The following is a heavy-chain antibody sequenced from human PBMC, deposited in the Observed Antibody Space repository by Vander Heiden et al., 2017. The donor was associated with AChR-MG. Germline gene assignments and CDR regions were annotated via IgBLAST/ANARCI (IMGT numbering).Heavy chain of an antibody. CDR2: ISAYNGNT. D-gene: IGHD2-2*01. CDR1: GYTFPSYG. V-gene: IGHV1-18*01. Sequence: QVQLVQSGAEVKKPGSSVKVSCKVSGYTFPSYGISWVRQAPGQGLGWMGRISAYNGNTNYAQKLQGRVTMTADTSTGTAYMELRSLRSDDTAVYYCAGVPPPCRSSTSCFYFDYWGQGTLVTVSS. CDR3: AGVPPPCRSSTSCFYFDY. J-gene: IGHJ4*02.